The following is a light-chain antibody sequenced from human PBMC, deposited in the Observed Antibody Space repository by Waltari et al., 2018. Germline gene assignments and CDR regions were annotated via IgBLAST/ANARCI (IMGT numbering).Light chain of an antibody. CDR2: GAT. CDR1: ENVKRNS. J-gene: IGKJ2*01. Sequence: ETVMMQSPGTLSLSPGESATLSCRATENVKRNSLAWYPQKPGQAPRLLIYGATSRATGIPDRFSGSGAGTDFTLSISRVGPEDIAVYYCRQYGNSPGTFGQGSKLQIK. CDR3: RQYGNSPGT. V-gene: IGKV3-20*01.